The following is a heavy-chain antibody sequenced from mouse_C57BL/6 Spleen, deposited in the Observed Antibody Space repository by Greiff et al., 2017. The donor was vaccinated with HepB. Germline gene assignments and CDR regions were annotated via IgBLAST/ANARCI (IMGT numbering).Heavy chain of an antibody. V-gene: IGHV1-15*01. CDR1: GYTFTDYE. Sequence: VQLQQSGAELVRPGASVTLSCKASGYTFTDYEMHWVKQTPVHGLEWIGAIDPETGGTAYNQKFKGKAILTADKSSSTAYMELRSLTSEDSAVYYCTRDSSGYEAYWGQGTLVTVSA. J-gene: IGHJ3*01. CDR2: IDPETGGT. CDR3: TRDSSGYEAY. D-gene: IGHD3-2*02.